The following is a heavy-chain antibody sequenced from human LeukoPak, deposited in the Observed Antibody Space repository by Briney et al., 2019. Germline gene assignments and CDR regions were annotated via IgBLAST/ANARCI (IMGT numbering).Heavy chain of an antibody. J-gene: IGHJ4*02. CDR1: GGSISSYY. Sequence: MPSETLSLTCTVSGGSISSYYWSWIRQPPGKGLEWIGCIYYSGSTNYNPSFKSRVTISVDTSKNQFSLKLSSVTAADTAVYYCARAGSGSFRYFDYWGQGTLVTVSS. CDR3: ARAGSGSFRYFDY. D-gene: IGHD1-26*01. V-gene: IGHV4-59*08. CDR2: IYYSGST.